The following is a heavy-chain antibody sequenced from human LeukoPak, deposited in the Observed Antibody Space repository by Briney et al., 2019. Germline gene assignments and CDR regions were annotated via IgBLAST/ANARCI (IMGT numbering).Heavy chain of an antibody. D-gene: IGHD6-13*01. V-gene: IGHV3-23*01. CDR3: AKDRQRQQLPEGY. Sequence: GGSLRLSCVASGFTFTTYGMSWVRQAPGKGLEWVSAISDGSVGTYYADSVKGRFTISRDNSKNTLYLQMNSLRAEDTAVYYCAKDRQRQQLPEGYWGQGTLVTVSS. J-gene: IGHJ4*02. CDR2: ISDGSVGT. CDR1: GFTFTTYG.